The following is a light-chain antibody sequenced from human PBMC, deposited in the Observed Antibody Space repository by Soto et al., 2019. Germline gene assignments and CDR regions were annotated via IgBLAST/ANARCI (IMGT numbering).Light chain of an antibody. Sequence: EIVLTQSPATLYLSPGERATLSCRASQSVCSYLAWYQQNPCQAPRLLIYDASNRATGIPARFSGSGSGTDVTLTSSSREPEEGAVYYCQQRRNRPRMFGQGTKVEIQ. V-gene: IGKV3-11*01. CDR3: QQRRNRPRM. CDR1: QSVCSY. CDR2: DAS. J-gene: IGKJ1*01.